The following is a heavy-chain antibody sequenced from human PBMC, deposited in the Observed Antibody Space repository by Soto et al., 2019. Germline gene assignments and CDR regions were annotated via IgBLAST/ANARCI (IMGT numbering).Heavy chain of an antibody. D-gene: IGHD3-16*01. CDR3: TVWIEGACY. J-gene: IGHJ4*02. V-gene: IGHV3-72*01. CDR1: GFTFNDHY. Sequence: HLVASGGGLVQPGGSLRLSCAASGFTFNDHYMDWVRQAPGKGLEWVARSKNRGQGFTIEYAASLKGRFTISRDDSANSLYVQMNSLETDDTAVYYCTVWIEGACYWGRGILVTVSS. CDR2: SKNRGQGFTI.